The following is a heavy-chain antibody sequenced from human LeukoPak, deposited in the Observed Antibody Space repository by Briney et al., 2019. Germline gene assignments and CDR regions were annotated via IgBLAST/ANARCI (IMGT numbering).Heavy chain of an antibody. V-gene: IGHV1-18*01. D-gene: IGHD2-15*01. J-gene: IGHJ6*03. CDR3: ARDRRCSGGSCPSYYYYMDV. CDR2: ISAYNGNT. Sequence: ASVSVSCTASGYTFTSYGISWVRQAPGQGLEWMGWISAYNGNTNYAQKLQGRVTITTDTSTSTAYMELRSLRSDDTAVYYCARDRRCSGGSCPSYYYYMDVWGKGTTVTVSS. CDR1: GYTFTSYG.